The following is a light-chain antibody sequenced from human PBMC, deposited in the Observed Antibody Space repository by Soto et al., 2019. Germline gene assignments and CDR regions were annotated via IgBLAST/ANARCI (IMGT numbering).Light chain of an antibody. J-gene: IGKJ1*01. Sequence: EIVMTQSPATLSVSPGERATLSCRASQSVSSNLAWFQQKPGQAPRLLIYGASTRATDTPARFSGSGSGTEFTLTISSLQSEDFAVYYCQQYDNWPPWTFGQGTKVEI. CDR1: QSVSSN. V-gene: IGKV3-15*01. CDR2: GAS. CDR3: QQYDNWPPWT.